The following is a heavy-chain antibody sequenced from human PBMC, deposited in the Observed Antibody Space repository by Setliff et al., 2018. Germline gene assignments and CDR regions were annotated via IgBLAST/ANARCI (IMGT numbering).Heavy chain of an antibody. CDR1: GGSISTYY. J-gene: IGHJ4*02. V-gene: IGHV4-59*12. Sequence: KTSETLSLTCTVSGGSISTYYWSWIRQPPGKGLEWIGYVYYSGIANYSPSLKSRLTISVDTSKNQFSLKLRSVTAADTAVYYCARGHPPSDSSGYYYAYWGQGTLVTVSS. CDR3: ARGHPPSDSSGYYYAY. D-gene: IGHD3-22*01. CDR2: VYYSGIA.